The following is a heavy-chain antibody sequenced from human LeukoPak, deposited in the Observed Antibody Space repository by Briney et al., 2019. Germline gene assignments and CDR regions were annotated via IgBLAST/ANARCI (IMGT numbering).Heavy chain of an antibody. J-gene: IGHJ4*02. Sequence: SETLSLTCTVSGYSISSGYYWGWIRQPPGKGLEWIGSIYHSGSTYYNPSLKSRVTISVDTSKNQFSLKLSSVTAADTAVYYCARGASSSWYSVAISIDYWGQGTLVTVSS. V-gene: IGHV4-38-2*02. CDR2: IYHSGST. CDR1: GYSISSGYY. CDR3: ARGASSSWYSVAISIDY. D-gene: IGHD6-13*01.